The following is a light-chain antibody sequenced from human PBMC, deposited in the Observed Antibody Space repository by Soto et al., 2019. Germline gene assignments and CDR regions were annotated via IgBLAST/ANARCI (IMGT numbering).Light chain of an antibody. CDR2: DVR. J-gene: IGLJ1*01. V-gene: IGLV2-14*01. Sequence: QSVLTQPASVSGSPGQSITISCTGTSSDVGGYNFVSWYQQHPGKAPKLMIYDVRNRPSGVSNRFSGSKSVNTASLTISGLQAEDEADSYCSSYSSISTYVSGTGTKVTVL. CDR3: SSYSSISTYV. CDR1: SSDVGGYNF.